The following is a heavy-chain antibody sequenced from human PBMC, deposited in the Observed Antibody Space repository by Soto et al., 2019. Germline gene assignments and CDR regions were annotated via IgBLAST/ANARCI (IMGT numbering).Heavy chain of an antibody. D-gene: IGHD2-2*01. CDR1: GGTFSSYA. Sequence: QVQLVQSGAEVKKPGSSVKVSCKASGGTFSSYAISWVRQAPGQGLEWMGGIIPIFGTANYAQKFQGRVTITADKSTSTAYMELSSLRSEDTAVYXXXRDCSSTSRRVPYGXXVWGQGTTVTVSS. J-gene: IGHJ6*02. V-gene: IGHV1-69*06. CDR2: IIPIFGTA. CDR3: XRDCSSTSRRVPYGXXV.